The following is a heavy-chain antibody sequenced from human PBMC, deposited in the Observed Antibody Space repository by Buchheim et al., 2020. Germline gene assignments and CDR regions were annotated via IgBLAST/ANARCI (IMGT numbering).Heavy chain of an antibody. CDR3: ARVPRLNSEDEGHYYYGMDV. CDR1: GFTFSDYY. V-gene: IGHV3-11*05. J-gene: IGHJ6*02. D-gene: IGHD4-23*01. Sequence: QVQLVESGGGLVKPGGSLRLSCAASGFTFSDYYMSWIRQAPGKGLEWVSYISSSSSYTNYADSVKGRFTISRDNAKNSLYLQMNSLRAEDTAVYYCARVPRLNSEDEGHYYYGMDVWGQGTT. CDR2: ISSSSSYT.